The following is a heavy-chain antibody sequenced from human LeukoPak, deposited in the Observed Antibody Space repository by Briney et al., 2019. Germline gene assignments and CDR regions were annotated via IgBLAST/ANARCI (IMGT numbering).Heavy chain of an antibody. CDR2: TSYSGNT. CDR1: GGSIGNYY. V-gene: IGHV4-59*01. J-gene: IGHJ6*02. CDR3: ARDHGYFGMDV. Sequence: PSETLSLTCTVSGGSIGNYYWNWIRQPPGKGLEWIGYTSYSGNTIYNPSLKSRVTISIDPFKNQLSLKVTSVTAADTAVYYCARDHGYFGMDVWGQGTTVTISS.